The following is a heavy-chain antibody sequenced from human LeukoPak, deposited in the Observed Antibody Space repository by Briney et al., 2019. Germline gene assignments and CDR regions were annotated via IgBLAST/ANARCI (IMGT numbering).Heavy chain of an antibody. J-gene: IGHJ3*02. Sequence: SVKVSCKASGGSFSSYTISWVRQAPGQGLEWMGRIIPILGIANYAQKFQGRVTITAGKTTSTAYMELSSLRSEDTAVYYCASQVGRLCSSTSCSDAFDIWGQGTMVTVSS. D-gene: IGHD2-2*01. CDR3: ASQVGRLCSSTSCSDAFDI. CDR2: IIPILGIA. V-gene: IGHV1-69*02. CDR1: GGSFSSYT.